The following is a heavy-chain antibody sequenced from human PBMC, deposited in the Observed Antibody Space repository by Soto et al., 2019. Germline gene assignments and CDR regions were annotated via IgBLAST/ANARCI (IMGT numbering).Heavy chain of an antibody. CDR2: INAGNGNT. V-gene: IGHV1-3*01. CDR3: ARTVIAARSYYYYYYMDV. D-gene: IGHD6-6*01. Sequence: GASVKVSCKASGYTFTSYAMHWVRQAPGQRLEWMGWINAGNGNTKYSQKFQGRVTITRDTSASTAYTELSSLRSEDTAVYYCARTVIAARSYYYYYYMDVWGKGTTVTVSS. J-gene: IGHJ6*03. CDR1: GYTFTSYA.